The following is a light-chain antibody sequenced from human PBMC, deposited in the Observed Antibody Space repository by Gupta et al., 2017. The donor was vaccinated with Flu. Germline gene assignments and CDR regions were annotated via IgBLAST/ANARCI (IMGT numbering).Light chain of an antibody. V-gene: IGLV3-21*02. CDR3: QVWHISSDDLRG. J-gene: IGLJ3*02. Sequence: SYVLIPPPAVSVAPGQTAKITCGGDHLGTKSVHWYQQKPGQSPVLVGYEDSDRPSGIPERFSGFKSGNTGKLTTSKVEAGDEADYYCQVWHISSDDLRGFGGGTKLTVL. CDR1: HLGTKS. CDR2: EDS.